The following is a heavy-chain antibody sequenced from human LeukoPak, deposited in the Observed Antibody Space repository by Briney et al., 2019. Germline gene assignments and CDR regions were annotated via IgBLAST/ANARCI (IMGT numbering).Heavy chain of an antibody. CDR1: GFTFSSFG. D-gene: IGHD5-12*01. J-gene: IGHJ4*02. CDR2: VWYDGTNK. CDR3: ARDGSGYEIDY. V-gene: IGHV3-33*01. Sequence: GGSLRLSCAASGFTFSSFGMHWVRQAPGKGLEWVAVVWYDGTNKYYADSVRGRFTISRDNSKNTLYLQMNSLRAEDTAVYYCARDGSGYEIDYWGQGTLVTVSS.